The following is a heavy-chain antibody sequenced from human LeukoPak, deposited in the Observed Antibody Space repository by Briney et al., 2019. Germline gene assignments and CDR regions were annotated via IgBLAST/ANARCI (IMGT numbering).Heavy chain of an antibody. Sequence: GGSLRLSCVASGFTFGSYEMNWVRQAPGKGLEWVAVISYDGSNKYYADSVKGRFTISRDNSKNTLYLQMNSLRAEDTAVYYCARGAGWNYFEYWGQGTLATVSS. CDR2: ISYDGSNK. CDR1: GFTFGSYE. D-gene: IGHD6-19*01. V-gene: IGHV3-30*01. J-gene: IGHJ4*02. CDR3: ARGAGWNYFEY.